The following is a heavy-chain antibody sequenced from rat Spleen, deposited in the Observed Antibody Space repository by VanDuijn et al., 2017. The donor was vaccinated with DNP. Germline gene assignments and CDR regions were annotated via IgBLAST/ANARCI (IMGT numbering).Heavy chain of an antibody. CDR2: INKDSRTI. CDR3: AREKFGVND. CDR1: GFNFNDYW. V-gene: IGHV4-2*01. Sequence: EVKLVESGGGLAQPGRSLKLSCAASGFNFNDYWMGWVRQAPGKGLEWIGEINKDSRTIKYTPSLKDKFTISRDNAQNTLYLQMSKLESEDTAIYYCAREKFGVNDWGQGVMVTVSS. D-gene: IGHD4-3*01. J-gene: IGHJ2*01.